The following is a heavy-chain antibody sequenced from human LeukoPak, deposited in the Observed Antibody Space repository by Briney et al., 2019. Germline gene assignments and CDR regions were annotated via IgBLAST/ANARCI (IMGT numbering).Heavy chain of an antibody. V-gene: IGHV3-30*02. CDR3: ATHCSGTACHRDY. J-gene: IGHJ4*02. CDR1: GFTFGSSA. Sequence: PGGSLRLSCAASGFTFGSSAMHWVRQAPGKGLECVAFIQFDGSYKHYSDSVKGRFTISRDNSKNTLYLEMNSLRPEDTAVYYCATHCSGTACHRDYWGQGPRVPVSS. D-gene: IGHD2-2*01. CDR2: IQFDGSYK.